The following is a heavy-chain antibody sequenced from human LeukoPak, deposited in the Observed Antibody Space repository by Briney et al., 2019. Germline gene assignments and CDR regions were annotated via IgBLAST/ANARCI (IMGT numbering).Heavy chain of an antibody. J-gene: IGHJ4*02. Sequence: GGSLRLSCAASGFTFSSYSMNWVRQAPGKGLEWVSSISSSSSYIYYADSVKGRFTISRDNAKNSLYLQMNSLRAEDTAVYYCARENYCSSTSCYNFDYWGQGTLVTVSS. V-gene: IGHV3-21*01. CDR3: ARENYCSSTSCYNFDY. CDR2: ISSSSSYI. D-gene: IGHD2-2*02. CDR1: GFTFSSYS.